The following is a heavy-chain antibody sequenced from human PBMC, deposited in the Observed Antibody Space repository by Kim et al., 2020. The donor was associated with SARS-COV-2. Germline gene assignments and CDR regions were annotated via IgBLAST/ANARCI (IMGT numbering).Heavy chain of an antibody. Sequence: SQTLSLTCAISGHSISSSSAAWNWIRQSPSRGLEWLGRTFYASKWYYDYALSVKSRITIIADTSRNQFSLQLNSVTPDDTAVYYCVRDLEKKLGRIAAHLWGQGTLVTVSS. D-gene: IGHD6-25*01. V-gene: IGHV6-1*01. CDR3: VRDLEKKLGRIAAHL. CDR1: GHSISSSSAA. J-gene: IGHJ5*02. CDR2: TFYASKWYY.